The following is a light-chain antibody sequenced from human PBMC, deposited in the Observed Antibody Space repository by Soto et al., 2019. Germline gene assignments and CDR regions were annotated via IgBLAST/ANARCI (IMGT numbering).Light chain of an antibody. Sequence: QSVLTQPPSVSGTPGQRVSISCSGSSLSIDSKTVSWYQQLPGMAPKLLIYTNNLRPSGVPDRFSGSKSGTSASLAISGLQSEDEADYYCAAWDVTLTGWVFGGGTKLTVL. CDR2: TNN. CDR1: SLSIDSKT. CDR3: AAWDVTLTGWV. V-gene: IGLV1-44*01. J-gene: IGLJ3*02.